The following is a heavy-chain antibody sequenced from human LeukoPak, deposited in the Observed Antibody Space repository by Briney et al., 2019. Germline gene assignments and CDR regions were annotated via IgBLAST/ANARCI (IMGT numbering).Heavy chain of an antibody. J-gene: IGHJ4*02. Sequence: SVKVSCKASGYTFTNYAIHWVRQAPGQRLEWMGWINAGNGNTKYSQKFQGRVTITRDTSASTAYMELSSLRSEDTAIYYCARDPGIGYWGQGTLVTVSS. CDR3: ARDPGIGY. CDR1: GYTFTNYA. D-gene: IGHD6-13*01. CDR2: INAGNGNT. V-gene: IGHV1-3*01.